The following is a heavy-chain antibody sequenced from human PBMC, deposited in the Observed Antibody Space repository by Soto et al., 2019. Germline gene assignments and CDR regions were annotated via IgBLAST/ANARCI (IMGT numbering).Heavy chain of an antibody. V-gene: IGHV4-31*01. J-gene: IGHJ3*02. CDR1: GGSISSGGYY. D-gene: IGHD4-17*01. CDR2: IYYSGST. Sequence: QVQLQESGPGLVKPSQTLSLTCTVSGGSISSGGYYWSWIRPHPGKGLEWIGYIYYSGSTYYNPSLKGPVTIAVDTFKNQFSLKVSSVTAADTAVYYCARDRMTNVTSSAFDIWGQGTMVTVSS. CDR3: ARDRMTNVTSSAFDI.